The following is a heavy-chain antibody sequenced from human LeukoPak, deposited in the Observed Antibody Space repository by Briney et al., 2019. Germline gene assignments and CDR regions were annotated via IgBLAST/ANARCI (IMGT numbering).Heavy chain of an antibody. V-gene: IGHV4-38-2*02. Sequence: PSETLSLTCTVSGYSISSGYYWGWIRQPPGKGLEWIGGIYHSGSTYYNPSLKSRVTISVDTSKNQFSLKLSSVTAADTAVYYCARGGPADFWSGYWSVVDYWGQGTLVTVSS. D-gene: IGHD3-3*01. CDR1: GYSISSGYY. CDR3: ARGGPADFWSGYWSVVDY. CDR2: IYHSGST. J-gene: IGHJ4*02.